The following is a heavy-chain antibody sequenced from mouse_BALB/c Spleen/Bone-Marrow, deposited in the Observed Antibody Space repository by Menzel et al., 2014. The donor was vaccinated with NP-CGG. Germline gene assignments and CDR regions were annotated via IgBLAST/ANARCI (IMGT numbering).Heavy chain of an antibody. D-gene: IGHD1-2*01. J-gene: IGHJ4*01. CDR1: GFDFSRFW. CDR2: INPDSITI. V-gene: IGHV4-1*02. CDR3: ARLHYYGYVAY. Sequence: EVMLVESGGGLVQPGGSLKLSCAASGFDFSRFWMTWVRQAPGKGLEWIGEINPDSITINYTPSLKDKFIISRDNAKNTLYLQMGKVRSEDTALYYCARLHYYGYVAYWGQGTSVAVSS.